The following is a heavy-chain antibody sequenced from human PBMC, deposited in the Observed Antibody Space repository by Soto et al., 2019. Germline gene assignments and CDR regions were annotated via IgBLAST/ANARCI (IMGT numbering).Heavy chain of an antibody. CDR3: VKGGGTTYCDWY. CDR2: ISINGDSRKAGSI. CDR1: GFTFRGYA. J-gene: IGHJ2*01. Sequence: GGSLILSGSACGFTFRGYAMQWVRQAPGKGLEYVSSISINGDSRKAGSIYYADSVKGRFTISRDNSRNTLYLQMSSLRAEDTAVYYCVKGGGTTYCDWY. V-gene: IGHV3-64D*08. D-gene: IGHD1-1*01.